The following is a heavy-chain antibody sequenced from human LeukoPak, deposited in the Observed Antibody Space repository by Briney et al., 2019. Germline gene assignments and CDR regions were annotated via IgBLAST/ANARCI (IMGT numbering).Heavy chain of an antibody. D-gene: IGHD6-13*01. J-gene: IGHJ4*02. CDR2: ISGSGGST. CDR3: AKVFYSSRPYHFDY. Sequence: GGSLRLSRAASGFTFSSYAMSWVRQAPGKGLEWVSAISGSGGSTYYADSVKGRFTISRDNSKDTLYLQMNSLRAEDTAVYYCAKVFYSSRPYHFDYWGQGTLVTVSS. CDR1: GFTFSSYA. V-gene: IGHV3-23*01.